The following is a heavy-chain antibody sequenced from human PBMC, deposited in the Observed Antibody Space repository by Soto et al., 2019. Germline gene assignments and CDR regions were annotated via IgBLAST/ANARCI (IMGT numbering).Heavy chain of an antibody. CDR1: GSTFNNFA. D-gene: IGHD1-26*01. J-gene: IGHJ4*02. V-gene: IGHV1-69*06. CDR3: ARAIKRWEVNYYFDF. CDR2: IVVDSNTA. Sequence: QVVLLQSGAEVKAPGSSVRVSCQVSGSTFNNFAFSWVRQAPGNGPEWMGGIVVDSNTAEYSQRFQDRVTITADTSSKTLYMELGSLTFEDTAVYYCARAIKRWEVNYYFDFWAQGTLVTVSS.